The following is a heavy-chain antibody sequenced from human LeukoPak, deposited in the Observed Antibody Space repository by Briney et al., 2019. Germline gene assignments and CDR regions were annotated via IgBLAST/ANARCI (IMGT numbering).Heavy chain of an antibody. CDR2: INPNSGGT. J-gene: IGHJ5*02. CDR1: GYTFTGYY. Sequence: ASVKVSCKASGYTFTGYYMHWVRQAPGQGLEWMGWINPNSGGTNYAQKFQGRVTMTRDTSIGTAYMELSRLRSDDTAVYYCARGRRIVAPAASQVDPWGQGTLVTVSS. V-gene: IGHV1-2*02. CDR3: ARGRRIVAPAASQVDP. D-gene: IGHD2-2*01.